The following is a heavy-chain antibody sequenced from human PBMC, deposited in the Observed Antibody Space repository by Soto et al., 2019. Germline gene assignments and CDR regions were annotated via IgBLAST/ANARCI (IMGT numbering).Heavy chain of an antibody. Sequence: SVKVSCKASGGTFSSYAISWVRQAPGQGLEWMGGIIPIFGTANYAQKFQGRVTITADEYTSTAYMELSSLRSEDTAVYYCARSITMIVVVTTYYYGMDVWGQGTTATVSS. CDR1: GGTFSSYA. V-gene: IGHV1-69*13. D-gene: IGHD3-22*01. CDR3: ARSITMIVVVTTYYYGMDV. CDR2: IIPIFGTA. J-gene: IGHJ6*02.